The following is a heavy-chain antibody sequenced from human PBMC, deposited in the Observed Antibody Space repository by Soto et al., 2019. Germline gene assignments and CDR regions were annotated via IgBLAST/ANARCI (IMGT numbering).Heavy chain of an antibody. J-gene: IGHJ3*02. V-gene: IGHV4-39*01. Sequence: SETLSLTCTVSGGSISSSSYYWGRIRQPPGKGLERIGSIYYSGSTYYNPSLKSRVTISVDTSKNQFSLKLSSVTAADTAVYYCARHSVVSRLAAFDIWGQGTMVTVSS. D-gene: IGHD6-19*01. CDR1: GGSISSSSYY. CDR3: ARHSVVSRLAAFDI. CDR2: IYYSGST.